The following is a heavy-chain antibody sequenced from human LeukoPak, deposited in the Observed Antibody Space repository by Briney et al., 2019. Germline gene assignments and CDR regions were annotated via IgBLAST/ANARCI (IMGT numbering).Heavy chain of an antibody. CDR3: ASGYYYDSSGYYVFDY. J-gene: IGHJ4*02. D-gene: IGHD3-22*01. Sequence: PSETLSLTCAVYGGSFSIYYWSWIRQPPGKGLEWIGYIYYSGSTNYNPSLKSRVTISVDTSKNQFSLKLSSVTAADTAVYYCASGYYYDSSGYYVFDYWGQGTLVTVSS. V-gene: IGHV4-59*01. CDR2: IYYSGST. CDR1: GGSFSIYY.